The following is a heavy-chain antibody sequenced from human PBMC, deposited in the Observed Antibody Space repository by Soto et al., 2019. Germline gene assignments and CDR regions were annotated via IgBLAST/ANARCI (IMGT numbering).Heavy chain of an antibody. V-gene: IGHV1-46*01. CDR2: INPSGGST. Sequence: SVKVSCKASGYTFTSYYMHWVRQAPGQGLEWMGIINPSGGSTSYAQKFQGRVTMTRDTSTSTVYMELSSLRSEDTAVYYCASSTGLIVATNPAAGMDVWGQGTTVTVSS. J-gene: IGHJ6*02. D-gene: IGHD5-12*01. CDR3: ASSTGLIVATNPAAGMDV. CDR1: GYTFTSYY.